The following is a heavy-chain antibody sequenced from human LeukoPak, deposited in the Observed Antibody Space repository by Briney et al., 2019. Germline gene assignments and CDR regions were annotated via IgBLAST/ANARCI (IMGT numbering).Heavy chain of an antibody. D-gene: IGHD6-13*01. Sequence: SETLSLTCAVYGGSFSGYYWSWVRQPPGKGLEWIGEIDHGGSTNYTPSLKSRVTISVDTSKNQSSLKLSSVTAADTAVYYCARFIAAAGTGFDYWGQGTLVTVSS. CDR1: GGSFSGYY. J-gene: IGHJ4*02. V-gene: IGHV4-34*01. CDR2: IDHGGST. CDR3: ARFIAAAGTGFDY.